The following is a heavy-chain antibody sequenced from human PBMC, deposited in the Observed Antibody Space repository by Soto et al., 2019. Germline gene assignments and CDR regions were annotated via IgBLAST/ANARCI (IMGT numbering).Heavy chain of an antibody. CDR2: IIPIFGTT. CDR1: GCTFSNYA. D-gene: IGHD2-15*01. V-gene: IGHV1-69*13. Sequence: SVKVSCKSSGCTFSNYAITWVRQAPGQGLEWLGRIIPIFGTTDYAQKFQGRVTITADESTTTAYMELSSLRSDDTAVYYCAKDGGREGYFGNWFDPWGQGTLVTVSS. J-gene: IGHJ5*02. CDR3: AKDGGREGYFGNWFDP.